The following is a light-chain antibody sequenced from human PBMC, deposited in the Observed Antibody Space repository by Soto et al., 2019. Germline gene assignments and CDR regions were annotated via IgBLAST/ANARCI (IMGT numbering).Light chain of an antibody. CDR1: QSVGSY. V-gene: IGKV3-11*01. CDR3: QQRGT. Sequence: EVVLTQSPATLSLSPGERATLSCRASQSVGSYLAWYQQKLGQAPRLLIYDASNRATGIPGRFSGSGSGTDFTLTISSLEPEDVAVYYCQQRGTFGQGTKVEIK. CDR2: DAS. J-gene: IGKJ2*01.